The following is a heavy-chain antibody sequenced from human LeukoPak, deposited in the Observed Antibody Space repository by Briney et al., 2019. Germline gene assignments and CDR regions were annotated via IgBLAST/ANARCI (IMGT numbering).Heavy chain of an antibody. D-gene: IGHD3-16*01. CDR1: GFTFRRYA. Sequence: GGSLRLSCATSGFTFRRYAISWVRQAPGKGLEWVSAISGSGDNTYYAGSVKGRFTISRDNSKNTVYLQMNSLRAEDTAVYYCAKDLAYDYLWGSKRRTSYYFDYWGQGTLVTVSS. CDR2: ISGSGDNT. J-gene: IGHJ4*02. CDR3: AKDLAYDYLWGSKRRTSYYFDY. V-gene: IGHV3-23*01.